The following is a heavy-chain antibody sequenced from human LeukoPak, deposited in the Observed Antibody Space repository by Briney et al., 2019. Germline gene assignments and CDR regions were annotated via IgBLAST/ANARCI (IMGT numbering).Heavy chain of an antibody. V-gene: IGHV3-7*01. D-gene: IGHD7-27*01. CDR3: ARDKVTGASYFDY. J-gene: IGHJ4*02. Sequence: GGSLRLSCAASGFTFSNYWMSWVRQTPGEALEWVANIKQDGSEMYYLDSVKGRFTISRDNAKNSLFLQMSSLRGDDTAIYYCARDKVTGASYFDYWGQGTLVTVSS. CDR2: IKQDGSEM. CDR1: GFTFSNYW.